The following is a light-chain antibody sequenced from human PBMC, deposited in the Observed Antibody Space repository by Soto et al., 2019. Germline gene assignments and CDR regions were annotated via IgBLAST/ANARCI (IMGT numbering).Light chain of an antibody. CDR1: QSVASN. CDR3: QQYHNWPPQYT. J-gene: IGKJ2*01. V-gene: IGKV3-15*01. CDR2: GAS. Sequence: EIVMTQSPASLSVSPGDGATLSCRASQSVASNVAWYQQKPGHGPRLLIHGASTRAVGVPARFSGSGSGTDFTLTISSLHSEDFAVYYCQQYHNWPPQYTFGQGTKLQIK.